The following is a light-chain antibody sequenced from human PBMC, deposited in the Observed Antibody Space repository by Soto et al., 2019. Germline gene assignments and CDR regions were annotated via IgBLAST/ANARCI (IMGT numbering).Light chain of an antibody. J-gene: IGKJ1*01. CDR1: QSVSSN. V-gene: IGKV3-15*01. Sequence: EIVMMQSPATLSVSPGERATLSCRASQSVSSNLAWYQQKPGQAPRILIYGASTRATGIPARFSGSGSGTEFTLTISSLQSEDFSVYYCQQYNNWPWTFGQGTKVDIK. CDR3: QQYNNWPWT. CDR2: GAS.